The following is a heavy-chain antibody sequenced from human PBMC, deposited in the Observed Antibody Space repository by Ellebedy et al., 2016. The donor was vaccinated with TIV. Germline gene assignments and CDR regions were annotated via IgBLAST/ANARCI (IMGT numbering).Heavy chain of an antibody. D-gene: IGHD1-26*01. CDR2: INTNTGNP. J-gene: IGHJ4*02. Sequence: ASVKVSCKASGYTFTNYAMNWVRQAPGQGLEWMGWINTNTGNPTYAQGFTGRFVFSLDTSVSTAYLQISSLKAEDTAVYYCARVGYSGSYYEFDYWGQGTLVTVSS. CDR3: ARVGYSGSYYEFDY. V-gene: IGHV7-4-1*02. CDR1: GYTFTNYA.